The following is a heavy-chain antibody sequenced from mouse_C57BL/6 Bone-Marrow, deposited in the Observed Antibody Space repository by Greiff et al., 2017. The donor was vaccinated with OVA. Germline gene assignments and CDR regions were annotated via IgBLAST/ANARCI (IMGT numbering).Heavy chain of an antibody. J-gene: IGHJ1*03. Sequence: EVQRVESGPGLVKPSQTVFLTCTVTGISITTGNYRWSWLRQFPGNKLEWIGYIYYSGTITYHPYLTSRTTITRDTPKNQFFLEMNSLTAEDTATYYCARERAYYYGSSYMYFDVWGTGTTVTVSS. CDR1: GISITTGNYR. V-gene: IGHV3-5*01. CDR2: IYYSGTI. D-gene: IGHD1-1*01. CDR3: ARERAYYYGSSYMYFDV.